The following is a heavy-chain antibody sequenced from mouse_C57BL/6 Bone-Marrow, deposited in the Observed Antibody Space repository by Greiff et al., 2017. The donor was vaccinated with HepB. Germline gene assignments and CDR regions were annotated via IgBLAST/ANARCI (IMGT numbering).Heavy chain of an antibody. D-gene: IGHD1-1*01. CDR2: INYDGSST. CDR3: ARDPVLLRYHNWYFDV. Sequence: EVQRVESEGGLVQPGSSMKLSCTASGFTFSDYYMAWVRQVPEKGLEWVANINYDGSSTYYLDSLKSRFIISRDNAKNILYLQMSSLKSEDTATYYCARDPVLLRYHNWYFDVWGTGTTVTVSS. J-gene: IGHJ1*03. V-gene: IGHV5-16*01. CDR1: GFTFSDYY.